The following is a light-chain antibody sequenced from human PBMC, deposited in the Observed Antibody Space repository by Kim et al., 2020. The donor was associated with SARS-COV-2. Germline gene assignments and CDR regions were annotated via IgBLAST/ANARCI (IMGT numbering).Light chain of an antibody. J-gene: IGKJ4*02. V-gene: IGKV3-20*01. CDR1: QSVSSGH. CDR3: QQYGRAGGT. Sequence: PGGRGTRSCRASQSVSSGHVAWYQQRRGQAPRRLMAGGSKRAAGIPDRFSGGGSGTDFTLTMSRREPGDFAVYDGQQYGRAGGTCGGGTKVDIK. CDR2: GGS.